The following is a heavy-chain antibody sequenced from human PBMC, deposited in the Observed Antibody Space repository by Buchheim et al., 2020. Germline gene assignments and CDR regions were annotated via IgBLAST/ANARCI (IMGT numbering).Heavy chain of an antibody. CDR2: IYTSGSH. J-gene: IGHJ4*02. V-gene: IGHV4-4*07. CDR1: GGSISSYY. Sequence: QVQLQESGPGLVKPSETLSLTCTVSGGSISSYYWSWIRQLAGKGLEWIGRIYTSGSHNYNPSLKSRVTMSVDTSKNQFSLRLSSVTAADTAVYCCARDYYDSSGYYYSFDYWGQGTL. D-gene: IGHD3-22*01. CDR3: ARDYYDSSGYYYSFDY.